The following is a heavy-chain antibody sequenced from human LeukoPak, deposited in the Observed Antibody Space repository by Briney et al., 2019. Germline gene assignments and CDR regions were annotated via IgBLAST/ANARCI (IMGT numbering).Heavy chain of an antibody. V-gene: IGHV4-34*01. CDR3: ARGRRHYAFDI. Sequence: PGGSLRLSCTASGFTFSNYAMSWVRQPPGKGLEWIGEINHSGSTNYNPSLKSRVTISVDTSKNQFSLKLSSVTAADTAVYYCARGRRHYAFDIWGQGTMVTVSS. CDR1: GFTFSNYA. CDR2: INHSGST. D-gene: IGHD3-3*02. J-gene: IGHJ3*02.